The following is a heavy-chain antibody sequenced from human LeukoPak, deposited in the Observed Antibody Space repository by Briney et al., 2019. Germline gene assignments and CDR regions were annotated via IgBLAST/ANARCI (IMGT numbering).Heavy chain of an antibody. J-gene: IGHJ5*02. D-gene: IGHD4-17*01. Sequence: GASVKVSCKASGYRFTKSAMKWVGQAAGQGVEGRGWINTNTGNPTYAQGFTGRFFFSFATSVSTAYLQIRSLNAEATAVYYCARGVTTVTYNWFDRWGQGTLVTVSS. CDR2: INTNTGNP. CDR1: GYRFTKSA. CDR3: ARGVTTVTYNWFDR. V-gene: IGHV7-4-1*01.